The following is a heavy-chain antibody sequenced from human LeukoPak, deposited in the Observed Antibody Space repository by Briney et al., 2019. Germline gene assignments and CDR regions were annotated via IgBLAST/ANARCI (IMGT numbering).Heavy chain of an antibody. J-gene: IGHJ4*02. CDR2: IHSSGSP. D-gene: IGHD3-3*01. V-gene: IGHV3-66*01. Sequence: GGSLRLSCAASGFTVSRNFMSWVRQAPGKGLAWVSVIHSSGSPFYADSVRGRFSISRDNSKNTLYLQMNSLRAEDTSVYYCVRGGARYDRRFVFDSWGQGALVTVSS. CDR3: VRGGARYDRRFVFDS. CDR1: GFTVSRNF.